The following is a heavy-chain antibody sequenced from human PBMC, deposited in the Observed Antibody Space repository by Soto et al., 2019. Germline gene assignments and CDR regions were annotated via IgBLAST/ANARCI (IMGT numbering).Heavy chain of an antibody. J-gene: IGHJ4*02. CDR3: AHGRYFVAFDS. CDR1: GFSLSTSGVG. Sequence: QITLKESGPTLVKPTQTLTLTCTFSGFSLSTSGVGVGWIRQPPGKALEWLALIYWDDDKRYSPSLKSRLTLTKDTSKNQVVLTTTNMDPVDTATYYCAHGRYFVAFDSLGQGTLVTVSS. CDR2: IYWDDDK. D-gene: IGHD3-9*01. V-gene: IGHV2-5*02.